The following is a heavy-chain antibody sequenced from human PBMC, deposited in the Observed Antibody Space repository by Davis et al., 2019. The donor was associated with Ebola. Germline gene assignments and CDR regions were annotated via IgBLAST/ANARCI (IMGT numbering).Heavy chain of an antibody. V-gene: IGHV3-48*03. CDR3: ARSENYDFWSGYYLTNIYYYYGMDV. CDR1: GFTFSSYE. J-gene: IGHJ6*02. CDR2: ISSSGSTI. D-gene: IGHD3-3*01. Sequence: GESLKISCAASGFTFSSYEMNWVRQAPGKGLEWVSYISSSGSTIYYADSVKGRFTISRDNAKNSLYLQMNSLRAEDTAVYYCARSENYDFWSGYYLTNIYYYYGMDVWGQGTTVTVSS.